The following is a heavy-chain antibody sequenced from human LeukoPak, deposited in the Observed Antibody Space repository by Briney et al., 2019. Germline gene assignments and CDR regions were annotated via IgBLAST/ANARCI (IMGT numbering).Heavy chain of an antibody. CDR3: AKDLDLYYDFWSGYYMGAFDI. CDR1: GFTFSSYG. J-gene: IGHJ3*02. Sequence: GGSLRLSCAASGFTFSSYGMHWVRQAPGKGLEWVAFIRYDGSNKYYADSVKGRFTISRDNSKNTLYLQMNSLRAEDTAVYYCAKDLDLYYDFWSGYYMGAFDIWGQGTMVTVSS. D-gene: IGHD3-3*01. CDR2: IRYDGSNK. V-gene: IGHV3-30*02.